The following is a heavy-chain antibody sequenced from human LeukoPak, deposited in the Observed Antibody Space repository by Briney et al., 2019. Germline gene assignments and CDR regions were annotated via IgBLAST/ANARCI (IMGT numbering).Heavy chain of an antibody. J-gene: IGHJ5*02. CDR1: GGSISSGSYY. D-gene: IGHD5-18*01. V-gene: IGHV4-61*02. CDR2: IYTSGST. CDR3: ARETQNVDTAMVKWSWFDP. Sequence: SETLSLTCTVSGGSISSGSYYWSWIRQPAGKGLEWIGRIYTSGSTNYNPSLKSRVTISVDTSKNQFSLKLSSVTAADTAVYYCARETQNVDTAMVKWSWFDPWGREPWSPSPQ.